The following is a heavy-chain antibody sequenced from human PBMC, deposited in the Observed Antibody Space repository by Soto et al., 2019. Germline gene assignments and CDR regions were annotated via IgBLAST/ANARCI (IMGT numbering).Heavy chain of an antibody. D-gene: IGHD2-8*01. CDR3: AKRTNAYYYYYYMDV. CDR2: ISGSGGST. Sequence: GGSLRLSCAASGFTFSSYAMSWVRQAPGKGLEWVSAISGSGGSTYYADSVKGRFTISRDNSKNTLYLQMNSLRAEDTAVYYCAKRTNAYYYYYYMDVWGKGTTVTVSS. CDR1: GFTFSSYA. J-gene: IGHJ6*03. V-gene: IGHV3-23*01.